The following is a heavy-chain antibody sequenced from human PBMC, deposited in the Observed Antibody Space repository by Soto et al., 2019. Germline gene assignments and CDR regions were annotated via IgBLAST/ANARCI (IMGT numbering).Heavy chain of an antibody. Sequence: QLQLQESGPGLVKPSETLSLTCTVSGGSISSSSYYWGWIRQPPGKGLEWIGSIYYSGSTYYNPSLKSRVTISVDTSKNQFSLKLSSVTAADTAVYYCASWSADSSGYYYYYGMDVWGQGTTVTVSS. CDR2: IYYSGST. CDR1: GGSISSSSYY. D-gene: IGHD3-22*01. J-gene: IGHJ6*02. V-gene: IGHV4-39*01. CDR3: ASWSADSSGYYYYYGMDV.